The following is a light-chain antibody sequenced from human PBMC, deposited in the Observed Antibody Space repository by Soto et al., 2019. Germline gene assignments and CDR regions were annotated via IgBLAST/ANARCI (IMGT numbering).Light chain of an antibody. V-gene: IGLV1-44*01. J-gene: IGLJ3*02. CDR2: NNN. Sequence: QSVLTQPPSASGTPGQGVTISCSGSGSNIASNSVNWYQQLPGTAPKLLMYNNNQRPSGVPDRFSGSKSGTSASLAISGLLSEDEADYYCAKWDDSLNGVVFGGGTKVTVL. CDR1: GSNIASNS. CDR3: AKWDDSLNGVV.